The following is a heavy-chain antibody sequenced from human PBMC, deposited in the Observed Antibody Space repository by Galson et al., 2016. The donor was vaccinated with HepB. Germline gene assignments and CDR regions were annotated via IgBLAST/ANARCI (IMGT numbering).Heavy chain of an antibody. CDR1: GDTLNELS. J-gene: IGHJ5*02. D-gene: IGHD3-3*01. V-gene: IGHV1-18*01. CDR2: MSASNGNT. Sequence: SVKVSCKVSGDTLNELSMHWVRQAPGQGLEWMGWMSASNGNTDYAQKFHGRVTMTTDTSTNTAYMELRSLRSDDTAMYYCARSSFGVSNPWGQGTLVTVSS. CDR3: ARSSFGVSNP.